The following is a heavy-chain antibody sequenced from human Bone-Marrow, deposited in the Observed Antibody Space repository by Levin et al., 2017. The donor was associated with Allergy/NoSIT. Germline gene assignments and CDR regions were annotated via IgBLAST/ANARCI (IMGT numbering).Heavy chain of an antibody. D-gene: IGHD1-26*01. CDR2: IKSKTDGGTT. CDR3: TTDRYSGSYGAFDI. Sequence: GESLKISCAASGFTFSNAWMSWVRQAPGKGLEWVGRIKSKTDGGTTDYAAPVKGRFTISRDDSKNTLYLQMNSLKTEDTAVYYCTTDRYSGSYGAFDIWGQGTMVTVSS. V-gene: IGHV3-15*01. CDR1: GFTFSNAW. J-gene: IGHJ3*02.